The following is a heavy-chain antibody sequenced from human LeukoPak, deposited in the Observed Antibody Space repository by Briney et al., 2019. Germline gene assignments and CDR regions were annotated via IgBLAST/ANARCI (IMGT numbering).Heavy chain of an antibody. Sequence: RASVKVSCKASGYTFTGYYMHWVRQAPGQGLEWMGWINPNSGGTNYAQKFQGRGTMTRDTSISTAYMELSRRRSDDTAVYYCARRQTSSSWTGGAFDIWGQGTMVTVSS. CDR3: ARRQTSSSWTGGAFDI. D-gene: IGHD6-13*01. V-gene: IGHV1-2*02. CDR1: GYTFTGYY. CDR2: INPNSGGT. J-gene: IGHJ3*02.